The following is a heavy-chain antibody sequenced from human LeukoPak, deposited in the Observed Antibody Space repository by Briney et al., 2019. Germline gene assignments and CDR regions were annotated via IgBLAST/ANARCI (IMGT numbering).Heavy chain of an antibody. Sequence: ASETLSLTCTVSGGSISSYYWSWIRQPPGKGLEWIGYIYYSGSTNYNPSLKSRVTISVDTSKNQFSLKLSSVTAADTAVYYCARLDYYGSSVWFDPWGQGTLVTVSS. CDR1: GGSISSYY. CDR2: IYYSGST. CDR3: ARLDYYGSSVWFDP. J-gene: IGHJ5*02. V-gene: IGHV4-59*08. D-gene: IGHD3-10*01.